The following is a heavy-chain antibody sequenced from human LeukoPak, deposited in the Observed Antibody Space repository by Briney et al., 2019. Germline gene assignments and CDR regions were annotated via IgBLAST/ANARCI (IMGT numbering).Heavy chain of an antibody. CDR2: IKQDGSEK. V-gene: IGHV3-7*01. J-gene: IGHJ4*02. CDR1: GFTFSSYW. CDR3: ARDSPALLRFLAEVDY. D-gene: IGHD3-3*01. Sequence: PGGSLRLSCAASGFTFSSYWMSWVRQAPGKGLEWVANIKQDGSEKYYVDSVKGRFTISRDNAKNSLYLQMNSLRAEDTAVYYCARDSPALLRFLAEVDYWGLGTLVTVSS.